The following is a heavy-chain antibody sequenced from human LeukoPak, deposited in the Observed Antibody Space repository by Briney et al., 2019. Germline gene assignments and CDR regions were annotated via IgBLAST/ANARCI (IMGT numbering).Heavy chain of an antibody. Sequence: SETLSLTCTVSGGSISSYYWSWIRQPPGKGLEWVGYIYYSGSTNYNPSLKSRVTISVDTSKNQFSLKLSSVTAADTAVYYCARWGTDWLSPPDYWGQGTLVTVSS. J-gene: IGHJ4*02. CDR1: GGSISSYY. CDR2: IYYSGST. CDR3: ARWGTDWLSPPDY. D-gene: IGHD3/OR15-3a*01. V-gene: IGHV4-59*01.